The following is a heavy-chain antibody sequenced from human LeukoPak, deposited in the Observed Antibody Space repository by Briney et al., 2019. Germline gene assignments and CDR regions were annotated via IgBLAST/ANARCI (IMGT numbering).Heavy chain of an antibody. CDR3: AKDVGKWESLHFFDY. CDR1: GESLSGYH. V-gene: IGHV4-34*01. D-gene: IGHD1-26*01. J-gene: IGHJ4*02. Sequence: PSETLSLTCAVYGESLSGYHWSWIRQPPGNGLEWIGEINYSGSTNYNPSLKSRVTISLDTSKNQFSLKLSSVTAADTAVYYCAKDVGKWESLHFFDYWGQGTLVTVSS. CDR2: INYSGST.